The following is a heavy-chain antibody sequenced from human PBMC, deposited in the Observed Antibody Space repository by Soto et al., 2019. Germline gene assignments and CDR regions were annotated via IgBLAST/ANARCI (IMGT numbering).Heavy chain of an antibody. CDR3: ARESEDLTSNFDY. V-gene: IGHV3-21*06. CDR2: ISSTTNYI. J-gene: IGHJ4*02. Sequence: GGSLRLSCAASGFTFTRYSMNWVRQAPGKGLEWVSSISSTTNYIYYGDSMKGRFTISRDNAKNSLYLEMNSLRAEDTAVYYCARESEDLTSNFDYWGQGTLVTGSS. CDR1: GFTFTRYS.